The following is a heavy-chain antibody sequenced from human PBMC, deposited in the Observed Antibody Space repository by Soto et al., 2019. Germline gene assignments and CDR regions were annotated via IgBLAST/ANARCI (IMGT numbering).Heavy chain of an antibody. V-gene: IGHV3-13*04. CDR3: ARGGPNWDYYFYGMDV. Sequence: GGSLRLSCAASGFSFNNYDMHWVRQATGKGLEWVSGIGTAGDTYYPDSVKGRFTISRENAKNSLYLQMNSLRAGDTAVYYCARGGPNWDYYFYGMDVWGHGTTVTVSS. CDR2: IGTAGDT. J-gene: IGHJ6*02. D-gene: IGHD3-16*01. CDR1: GFSFNNYD.